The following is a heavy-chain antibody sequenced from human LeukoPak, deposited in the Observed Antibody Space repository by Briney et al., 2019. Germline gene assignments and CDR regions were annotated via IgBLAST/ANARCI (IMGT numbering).Heavy chain of an antibody. D-gene: IGHD6-19*01. CDR3: AGHSGWTGPDF. CDR1: GGSITSTNW. J-gene: IGHJ4*02. Sequence: PSETLSLTCAVSGGSITSTNWWSWVRQPPGRGLEWIGEIYHDDNSNYDPSLKSRATISVDKSKNQFSLKLSSVTAADTAVYYCAGHSGWTGPDFWGQGTLVTVSS. CDR2: IYHDDNS. V-gene: IGHV4-4*02.